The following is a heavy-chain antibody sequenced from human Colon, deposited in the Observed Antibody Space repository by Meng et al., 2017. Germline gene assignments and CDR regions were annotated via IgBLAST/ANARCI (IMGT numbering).Heavy chain of an antibody. J-gene: IGHJ5*02. CDR2: IYYTGNT. CDR1: GASVSSDSHY. D-gene: IGHD4-17*01. Sequence: QGQLQESGPGLVWPSATLSLPCTVSGASVSSDSHYWSWIRQSPGKGLEWIGYIYYTGNTNYNPSLASRVSMSLDTSKNHFSLHLTSVTAADTAIYYCARVNGDFDEAWFDPWGQGTLVTVSS. V-gene: IGHV4-61*03. CDR3: ARVNGDFDEAWFDP.